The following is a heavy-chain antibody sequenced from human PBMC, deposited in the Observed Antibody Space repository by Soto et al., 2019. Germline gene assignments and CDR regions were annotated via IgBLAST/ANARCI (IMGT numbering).Heavy chain of an antibody. Sequence: ASVKVSCKASGYTLTTYVITWVRRAPGQGLEWMGWINTSNGRTNYAQKLQGRVTMTIDTSTSTAYMELRSLISDDTAVYYCAREWCSRTSCYGVDYWGQGTPVTVSS. V-gene: IGHV1-18*01. D-gene: IGHD2-2*01. CDR1: GYTLTTYV. CDR3: AREWCSRTSCYGVDY. J-gene: IGHJ4*02. CDR2: INTSNGRT.